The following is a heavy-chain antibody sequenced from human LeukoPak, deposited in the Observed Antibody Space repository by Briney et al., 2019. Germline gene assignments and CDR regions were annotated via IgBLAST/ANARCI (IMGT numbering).Heavy chain of an antibody. CDR2: IYTSGST. V-gene: IGHV4-4*07. D-gene: IGHD4-17*01. J-gene: IGHJ3*02. Sequence: KASETLSLTCTASGGSISSYYWSWIRQPAGKGLEWICRIYTSGSTNYSPSLKSRVTMSVDTSKNPFSLKLSSATAADTAVYYCARDWGSNDYGDYYAFDIWGQGTMVTVSS. CDR3: ARDWGSNDYGDYYAFDI. CDR1: GGSISSYY.